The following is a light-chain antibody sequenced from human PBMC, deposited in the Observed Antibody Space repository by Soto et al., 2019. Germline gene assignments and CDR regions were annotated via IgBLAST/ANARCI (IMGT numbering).Light chain of an antibody. CDR1: QGIRND. V-gene: IGKV1-17*01. CDR3: QQYGNSPIT. J-gene: IGKJ5*01. Sequence: DIQMTQSPSTLSASVGDRVTITCRASQGIRNDLGWYQQKPGKAPKRLIYDASILQGGVPSRFSGSGSGTDFTLTISRLEPEDFAVYYCQQYGNSPITFGQGTRLEIK. CDR2: DAS.